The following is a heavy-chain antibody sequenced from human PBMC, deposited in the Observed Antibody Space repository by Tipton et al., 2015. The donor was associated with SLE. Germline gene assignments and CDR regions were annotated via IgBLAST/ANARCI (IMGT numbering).Heavy chain of an antibody. Sequence: SLRLSCTVSGGSISSNTWWNWVRQPPGMGLEWIGEIHHRGTTNYNPSLKSRVTISVDKSKSQFSLKLSSVTAADTAVYYCAGGFYYGSGTFSDFEYWGQGTLVTVSS. CDR2: IHHRGTT. J-gene: IGHJ4*02. CDR3: AGGFYYGSGTFSDFEY. D-gene: IGHD3-10*01. CDR1: GGSISSNTW. V-gene: IGHV4-4*02.